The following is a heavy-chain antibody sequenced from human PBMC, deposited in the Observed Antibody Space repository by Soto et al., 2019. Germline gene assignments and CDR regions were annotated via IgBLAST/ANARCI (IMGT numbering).Heavy chain of an antibody. Sequence: GGSLRLSCAASGFTFSSYGMHWVRQAPGKGLEWVAVISYDGSNKYYADSVKGRFTISRDNSKNTLYLQMNSLRGEGTAVYYCAKDRIAAYYYYYMDVWGKGTTVTVSS. J-gene: IGHJ6*03. CDR1: GFTFSSYG. V-gene: IGHV3-30*18. CDR2: ISYDGSNK. D-gene: IGHD6-25*01. CDR3: AKDRIAAYYYYYMDV.